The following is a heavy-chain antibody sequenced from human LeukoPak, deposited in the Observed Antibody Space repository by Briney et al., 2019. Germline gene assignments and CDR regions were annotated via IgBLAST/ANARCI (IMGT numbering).Heavy chain of an antibody. CDR2: IIPIFGTA. V-gene: IGHV1-69*13. J-gene: IGHJ6*02. CDR3: ARIQLWLPPYYYYYGMDV. D-gene: IGHD5-18*01. CDR1: GGTFSSYA. Sequence: SVKVSCKASGGTFSSYAISWVRQAPGQGLEWVGGIIPIFGTANYAQKFQGRVTITADESTSTAYMELSSLRSEDTAVYYCARIQLWLPPYYYYYGMDVWGQGTTVTVSS.